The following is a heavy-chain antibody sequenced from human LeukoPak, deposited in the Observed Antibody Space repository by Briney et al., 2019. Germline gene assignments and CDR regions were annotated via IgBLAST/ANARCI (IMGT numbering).Heavy chain of an antibody. D-gene: IGHD1-20*01. CDR2: ISSSGSTI. Sequence: GGSLRLSCAASRFTFSDYYMSWIRQAPGKGLEWVSYISSSGSTIYYADSVKGRFTVSRDNAKNSLYLQMRSLRAEDTAVYYCARESITGHRDFDYWGQGTLVTVSS. CDR3: ARESITGHRDFDY. CDR1: RFTFSDYY. J-gene: IGHJ4*02. V-gene: IGHV3-11*04.